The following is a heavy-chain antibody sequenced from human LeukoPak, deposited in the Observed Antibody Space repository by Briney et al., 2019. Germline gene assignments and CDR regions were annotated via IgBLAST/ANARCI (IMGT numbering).Heavy chain of an antibody. CDR2: INHSGST. CDR1: GGSFSGYY. Sequence: PSETLSLTCAVYGGSFSGYYWSWIRQPPGKGLEWIGEINHSGSTNYNPSLKSRVTISVDTSKNQFSLKLSSVTAADTAVYYCARDLLTNEGYCSGGSCYSDDYWGQGTLVTVSS. D-gene: IGHD2-15*01. CDR3: ARDLLTNEGYCSGGSCYSDDY. J-gene: IGHJ4*02. V-gene: IGHV4-34*01.